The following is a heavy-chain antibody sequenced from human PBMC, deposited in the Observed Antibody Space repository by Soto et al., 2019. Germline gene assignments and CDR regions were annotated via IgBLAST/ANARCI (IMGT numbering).Heavy chain of an antibody. CDR2: ISYDGSNK. Sequence: GGSLRLSCAASGFTFSSYAMHWVRQAPGKGLEWVAVISYDGSNKYYADSVKGRFTISRDNSKNTLYLQMNSLRAEDTAVYYCAKEKGYYDFWSGYRYFDYWGQGTLVTVSS. D-gene: IGHD3-3*01. J-gene: IGHJ4*02. CDR1: GFTFSSYA. CDR3: AKEKGYYDFWSGYRYFDY. V-gene: IGHV3-30*04.